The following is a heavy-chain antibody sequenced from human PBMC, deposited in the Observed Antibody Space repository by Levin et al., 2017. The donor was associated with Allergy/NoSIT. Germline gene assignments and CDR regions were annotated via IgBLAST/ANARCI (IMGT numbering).Heavy chain of an antibody. J-gene: IGHJ4*02. Sequence: GGSLRLSCESSRVSFSDYYMSWVRQAPGKGLECVADINEGGGDKYYVESVMGRFTISRDNGKNSVYLQMNSLRVEDTAVYYCVRSPNGRYDYWGQGTQVIVSS. CDR1: RVSFSDYY. CDR2: INEGGGDK. CDR3: VRSPNGRYDY. V-gene: IGHV3-7*01. D-gene: IGHD3-16*02.